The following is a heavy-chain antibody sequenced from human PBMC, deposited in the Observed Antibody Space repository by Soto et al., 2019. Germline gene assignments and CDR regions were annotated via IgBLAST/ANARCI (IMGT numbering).Heavy chain of an antibody. J-gene: IGHJ6*02. V-gene: IGHV5-10-1*01. CDR1: GHNFPRYW. D-gene: IGHD4-4*01. CDR2: IDPSDSYT. CDR3: ARLDSVTRRFYYYYGMDV. Sequence: CKGSGHNFPRYWISWVRQMPGKGLEWMGRIDPSDSYTNYSPSFQGHVTISADKSISTAYLQWSSLKASDTAMYYCARLDSVTRRFYYYYGMDVWGQGTTVTVSS.